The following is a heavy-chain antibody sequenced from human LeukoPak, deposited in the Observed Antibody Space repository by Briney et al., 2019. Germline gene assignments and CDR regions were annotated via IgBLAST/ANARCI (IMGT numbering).Heavy chain of an antibody. CDR1: GSIFTSYW. V-gene: IGHV5-51*01. J-gene: IGHJ5*02. CDR2: IYPGDSDT. Sequence: GASLEISCKGSGSIFTSYWICWVRQLPGKVLELMGIIYPGDSDTRYSPSFQGQVTISADKSISTAYLQWSSLKASDTAMYYCARKLALYYDFWSGENWFDPWGQGTLVTVSS. CDR3: ARKLALYYDFWSGENWFDP. D-gene: IGHD3-3*01.